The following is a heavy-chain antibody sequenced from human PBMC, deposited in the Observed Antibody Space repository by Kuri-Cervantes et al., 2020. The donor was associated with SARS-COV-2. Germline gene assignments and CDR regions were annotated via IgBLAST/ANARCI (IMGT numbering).Heavy chain of an antibody. D-gene: IGHD1-26*01. CDR1: GFTFSNSD. J-gene: IGHJ4*02. CDR2: ISSSSSYI. Sequence: GGSLRLSCAASGFTFSNSDTNWVRQAPGKGLEWVSSISSSSSYIYYADSVKGRFTISRDNAKNSLYLQMNSLRAEDTAVYYCASQGAVYWGQGTLVTVSS. V-gene: IGHV3-21*01. CDR3: ASQGAVY.